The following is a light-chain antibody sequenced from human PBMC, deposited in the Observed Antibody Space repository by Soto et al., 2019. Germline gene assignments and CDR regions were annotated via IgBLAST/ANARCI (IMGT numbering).Light chain of an antibody. CDR1: QSVGRF. CDR2: VAS. Sequence: DIQITHSPSSLSASVGDRVTITCRASQSVGRFLNWYQQKPGKAPTVLINVASTLRSGVPSRFSGSGSGTDFNLTINSLQPEDFATYFCQQSFTTPLTFGGGTKVDIK. V-gene: IGKV1-39*01. CDR3: QQSFTTPLT. J-gene: IGKJ4*01.